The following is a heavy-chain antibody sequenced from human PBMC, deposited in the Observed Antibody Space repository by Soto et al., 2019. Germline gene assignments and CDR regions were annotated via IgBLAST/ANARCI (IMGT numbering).Heavy chain of an antibody. D-gene: IGHD2-15*01. CDR2: ISXGXXXT. J-gene: IGHJ4*02. CDR1: GFNFGPAY. V-gene: IGHV3-11*06. CDR3: ANIHCGSLTY. Sequence: GSLRLSCAASGFNFGPAYMIWMRQAPGKRLEXVSXISXGXXXTXXADSVRGRFTISRDNDKSSLYLQMKSLRADDTAVYYCANIHCGSLTYWGQGALVTVSS.